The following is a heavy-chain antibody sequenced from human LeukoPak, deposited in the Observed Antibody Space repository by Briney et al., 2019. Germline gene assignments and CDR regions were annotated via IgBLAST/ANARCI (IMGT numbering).Heavy chain of an antibody. D-gene: IGHD2-21*02. Sequence: GGSLRLSCAASGFTFSGYPIHWVRQAPGKGLEWVAVISYDGSNKYYADSVKGRFTISRDNSKNTLYLEMNSLRAEGTAVYYCARGLTQIPRLATGLGHWGQGTLVTVSS. CDR3: ARGLTQIPRLATGLGH. J-gene: IGHJ4*02. CDR2: ISYDGSNK. CDR1: GFTFSGYP. V-gene: IGHV3-30-3*01.